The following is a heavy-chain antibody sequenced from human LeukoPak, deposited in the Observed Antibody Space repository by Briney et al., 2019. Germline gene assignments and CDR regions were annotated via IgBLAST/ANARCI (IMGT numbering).Heavy chain of an antibody. V-gene: IGHV4-61*02. J-gene: IGHJ3*02. Sequence: PSQTLSLTCTVSGGSISSGSYYWSWIRQPAGKGLEWIGRIYTSGSSNYNPSLKSRVTISVDTSKNQFSLKLSSVTAADTAVYYCARELREHGVFDIWGQGTTVTVSS. CDR2: IYTSGSS. D-gene: IGHD1-26*01. CDR1: GGSISSGSYY. CDR3: ARELREHGVFDI.